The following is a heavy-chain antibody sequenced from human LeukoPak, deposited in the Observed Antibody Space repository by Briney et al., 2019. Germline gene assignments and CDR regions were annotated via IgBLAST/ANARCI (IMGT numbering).Heavy chain of an antibody. J-gene: IGHJ4*02. V-gene: IGHV3-23*01. CDR3: AKEGPEVVVPAAIFYFDY. CDR1: GFTFSNYA. D-gene: IGHD2-2*01. Sequence: PGGSLRLSCVASGFTFSNYAVSWVRQAPGKGLEWVSSISYIGGSAYYADSVKGRFTISRDNSKNTLYLQMNSLRAEDTAVYYCAKEGPEVVVPAAIFYFDYWGQGTLVTVSS. CDR2: ISYIGGSA.